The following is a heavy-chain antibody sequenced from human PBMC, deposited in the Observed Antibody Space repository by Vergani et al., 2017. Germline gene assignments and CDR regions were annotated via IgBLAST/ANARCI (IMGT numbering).Heavy chain of an antibody. J-gene: IGHJ5*02. V-gene: IGHV3-30*02. CDR2: IGKDGIKT. Sequence: QVQLVESAGGVVQPGGSLRLSCAASGFTFSNFGMHWIRQAPGKGLEWLAYIGKDGIKTRYRDAVKGRFPVSRDNSTDILYLHMDSLRREDRVLYYWAQYWRDSPGGLPDPGGPETLVMVSS. D-gene: IGHD2-8*02. CDR3: AQYWRDSPGGLPDP. CDR1: GFTFSNFG.